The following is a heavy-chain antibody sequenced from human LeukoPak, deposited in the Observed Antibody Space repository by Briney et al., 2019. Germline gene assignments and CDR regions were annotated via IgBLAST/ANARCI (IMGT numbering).Heavy chain of an antibody. D-gene: IGHD3-10*01. CDR3: AKVGVRGHYGSGSLSATFDP. Sequence: GGSLRLSCAASGFTFSSYAMSWVRQAPGKGLEWVSAISGSGGSTYYADSVKRRFTISRDNSKNTLYLQMNSLRAEDTAVYYCAKVGVRGHYGSGSLSATFDPWGQGTLVTVSS. J-gene: IGHJ5*02. CDR1: GFTFSSYA. V-gene: IGHV3-23*01. CDR2: ISGSGGST.